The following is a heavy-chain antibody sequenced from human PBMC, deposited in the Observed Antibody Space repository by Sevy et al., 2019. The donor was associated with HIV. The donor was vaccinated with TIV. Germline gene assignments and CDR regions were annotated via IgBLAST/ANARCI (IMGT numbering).Heavy chain of an antibody. D-gene: IGHD2-8*01. CDR2: ISWNSASI. CDR3: ARDRDDGYCTNGVCFNFDN. V-gene: IGHV3-9*01. Sequence: GGSLRLSCAASGFTFDDYAMHWVRQAPGKGLEWVSGISWNSASIDYADSVKGRFTISRDNAKNSLYLQMKSLRAEDTDLYYCARDRDDGYCTNGVCFNFDNWAQGTLVTVSS. CDR1: GFTFDDYA. J-gene: IGHJ4*01.